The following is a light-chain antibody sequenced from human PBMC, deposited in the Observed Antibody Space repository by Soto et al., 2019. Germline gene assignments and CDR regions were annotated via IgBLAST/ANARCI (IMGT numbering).Light chain of an antibody. V-gene: IGLV2-14*01. CDR2: AVS. CDR3: CSYTSSTTPL. CDR1: SSDVGDYHY. Sequence: QSALTQPASGSGSPGQSITISFTGSSSDVGDYHYVSWYQQYPGEAPKLVISAVSNRPSGGSNRFSGSKSGNTASLTISGLQADDEADYYCCSYTSSTTPLFGGGTKLTVL. J-gene: IGLJ2*01.